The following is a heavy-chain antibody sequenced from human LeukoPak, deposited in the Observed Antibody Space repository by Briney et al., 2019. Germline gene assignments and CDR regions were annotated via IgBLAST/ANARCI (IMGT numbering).Heavy chain of an antibody. CDR2: ISSSSSYI. V-gene: IGHV3-21*01. J-gene: IGHJ4*02. D-gene: IGHD6-19*01. CDR1: GLTFSSYG. Sequence: PGGSLRLSCAASGLTFSSYGMHWVRQAPGKGLEWVSSISSSSSYIYYADSVKGRFTISRDNAKNSLYLQMNSLRAEDTAVYYCARLPAVAGAYVEDYWGQGTLVTVSS. CDR3: ARLPAVAGAYVEDY.